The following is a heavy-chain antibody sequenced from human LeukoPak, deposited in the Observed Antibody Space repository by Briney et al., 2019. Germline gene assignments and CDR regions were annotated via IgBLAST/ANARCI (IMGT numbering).Heavy chain of an antibody. CDR2: IIPIFGTA. Sequence: SVKVSFKASGGTFSSYAISWVRQAPGQGLEWMGGIIPIFGTANYAQKFQGRVTITTDESTSTAYMELSSLRSEDTAVYYCARAEILTGYYPRYYFDYWGQGTLVTVSS. CDR3: ARAEILTGYYPRYYFDY. J-gene: IGHJ4*02. CDR1: GGTFSSYA. D-gene: IGHD3-9*01. V-gene: IGHV1-69*05.